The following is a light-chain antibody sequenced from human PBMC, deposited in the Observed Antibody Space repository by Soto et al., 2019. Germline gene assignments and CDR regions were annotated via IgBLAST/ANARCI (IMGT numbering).Light chain of an antibody. V-gene: IGKV3-11*01. Sequence: EIVLTQSPATLSWSPGERATLSCRASQSVSSYLAWYQQKPGQAPKLLIYDASNRATGIPARFSGSGSGTDFTLTISSLEPEDLGVYYCQQRSNWPRNTFGQGTKLESK. CDR2: DAS. J-gene: IGKJ2*01. CDR1: QSVSSY. CDR3: QQRSNWPRNT.